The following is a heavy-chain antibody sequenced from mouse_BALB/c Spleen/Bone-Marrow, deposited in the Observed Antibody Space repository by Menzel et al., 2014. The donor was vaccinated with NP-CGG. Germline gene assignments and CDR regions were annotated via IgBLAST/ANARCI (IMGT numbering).Heavy chain of an antibody. CDR1: GFDFSGFW. Sequence: EVKLVESGGGLVQPGGSLKLSSAASGFDFSGFWMSWVRQAPGRGLEWIGEINPDSNTINYSPSLKDKFIISRDNAKKTLYLQMSKVRSEDTALYQCARLGYYGSFSYCGQGTLGTGSA. J-gene: IGHJ3*01. D-gene: IGHD1-2*01. CDR2: INPDSNTI. V-gene: IGHV4-1*02. CDR3: ARLGYYGSFSY.